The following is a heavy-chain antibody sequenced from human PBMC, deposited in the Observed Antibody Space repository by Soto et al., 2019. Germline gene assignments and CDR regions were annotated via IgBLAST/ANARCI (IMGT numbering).Heavy chain of an antibody. D-gene: IGHD3-10*01. Sequence: QVQLVQSGAEVKKPGASVKVSCKASGYTFTSYYMHWVRQAPGQGLEWMGIINPSGGSTSYVQKLQHRVNMTRDTATSKVYMEMSSLKSEDTAVYYCARDQNYGSFVRRQYYGMDVWGQGTTVTVSS. V-gene: IGHV1-46*01. CDR2: INPSGGST. CDR1: GYTFTSYY. J-gene: IGHJ6*02. CDR3: ARDQNYGSFVRRQYYGMDV.